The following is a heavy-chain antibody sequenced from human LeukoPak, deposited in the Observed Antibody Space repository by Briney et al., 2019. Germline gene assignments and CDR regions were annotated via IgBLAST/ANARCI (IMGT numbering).Heavy chain of an antibody. Sequence: PGGSLRLSCAASGFTFSSYAMSWVRQAPGKGLEWVSAISGSGGSTYYADSVKGRFTISRDNSKNTLYLQMNGLRAEDTAVYYCAKVGHSSSWYGIDYWGQGTLVTVSS. CDR1: GFTFSSYA. V-gene: IGHV3-23*01. D-gene: IGHD6-13*01. CDR3: AKVGHSSSWYGIDY. CDR2: ISGSGGST. J-gene: IGHJ4*02.